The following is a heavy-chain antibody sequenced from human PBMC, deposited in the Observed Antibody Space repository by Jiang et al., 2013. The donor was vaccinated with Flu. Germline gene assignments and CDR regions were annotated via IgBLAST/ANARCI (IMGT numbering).Heavy chain of an antibody. CDR2: IYPGDSDT. J-gene: IGHJ4*02. V-gene: IGHV5-51*01. Sequence: KKPGESLKISCKGSGYSFTSYWIGWVRQMPGKGLEWMGIIYPGDSDTRYSPSFQGQVTISADKSISIAYLQWSSLKASDTAMYYCARQVGEYSSSFWPSLMTRFFYFDYWGQGTLVTVSS. CDR3: ARQVGEYSSSFWPSLMTRFFYFDY. CDR1: GYSFTSYW. D-gene: IGHD6-6*01.